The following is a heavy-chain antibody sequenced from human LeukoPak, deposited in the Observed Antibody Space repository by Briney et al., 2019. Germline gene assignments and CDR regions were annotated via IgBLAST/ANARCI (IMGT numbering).Heavy chain of an antibody. CDR1: GFTVSSNY. J-gene: IGHJ4*02. CDR2: IYSGGST. Sequence: GGSLRLSCAASGFTVSSNYMSWVRQAPGKGLEWVSVIYSGGSTYYADSVKGRFTISRDNSKNTLYLQMNSLRAEDTAVYYCARPQLTGPLALIYWGQGTLVTVSS. V-gene: IGHV3-66*04. D-gene: IGHD1-1*01. CDR3: ARPQLTGPLALIY.